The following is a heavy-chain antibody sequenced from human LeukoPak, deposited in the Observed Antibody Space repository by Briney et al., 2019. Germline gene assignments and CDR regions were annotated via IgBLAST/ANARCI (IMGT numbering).Heavy chain of an antibody. CDR2: INQDGSEK. Sequence: GGSLRLSCAASGFTFSHYWMSWVRQAPGKGLEWVANINQDGSEKYYVDSLKGRFTISRDNAEHSLYLQMNSLRAEDTGVYYCVKYAMDVWGQGTTVTVSS. CDR3: VKYAMDV. CDR1: GFTFSHYW. D-gene: IGHD2-2*01. J-gene: IGHJ6*02. V-gene: IGHV3-7*01.